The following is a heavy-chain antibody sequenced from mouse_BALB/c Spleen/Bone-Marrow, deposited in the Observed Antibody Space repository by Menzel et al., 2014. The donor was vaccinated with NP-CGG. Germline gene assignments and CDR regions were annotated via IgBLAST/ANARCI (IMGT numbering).Heavy chain of an antibody. J-gene: IGHJ2*01. Sequence: QVQPKESGAELVRPGASVKLSCKASGYTFTSYWINWVKQRPGQGLEWIGNIYPSDSYTNYNQKFKDKATLTVDKSSSTAYMQLSSPTSEDSAVYYCTRSYGSSYEYYFDYWGQGTTLTVSS. V-gene: IGHV1-69*02. D-gene: IGHD1-1*01. CDR1: GYTFTSYW. CDR3: TRSYGSSYEYYFDY. CDR2: IYPSDSYT.